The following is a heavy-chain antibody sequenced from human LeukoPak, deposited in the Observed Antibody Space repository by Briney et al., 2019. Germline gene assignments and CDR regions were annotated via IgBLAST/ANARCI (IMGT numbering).Heavy chain of an antibody. CDR3: ARMSGSSGYYYFNAALGAFDI. CDR2: IIPILGIA. V-gene: IGHV1-69*04. Sequence: SVKVSCKASGGTFSSYAISSVRQAPGQGREWMGRIIPILGIANYAQKFQGRATITADKSTSTAYMELSSLRSEVTAVYYCARMSGSSGYYYFNAALGAFDIWGQETMVTVSS. CDR1: GGTFSSYA. D-gene: IGHD3-22*01. J-gene: IGHJ3*02.